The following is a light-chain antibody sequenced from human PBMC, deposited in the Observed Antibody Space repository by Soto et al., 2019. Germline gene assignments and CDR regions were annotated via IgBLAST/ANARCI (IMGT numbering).Light chain of an antibody. CDR1: QSISRW. Sequence: IQMIHSPPTPSASVGETVTTSCRATQSISRWLAWYQQKPGKAPKLLIYAASSLQSGVPSRFSGSGSGTDFTLTISSLQPEDFATYYCLQDYNYPRTFGQGTKVDNK. CDR2: AAS. V-gene: IGKV1-6*01. CDR3: LQDYNYPRT. J-gene: IGKJ1*01.